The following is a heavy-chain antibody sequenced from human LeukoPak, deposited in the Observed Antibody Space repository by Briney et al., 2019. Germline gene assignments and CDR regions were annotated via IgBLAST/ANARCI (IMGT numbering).Heavy chain of an antibody. CDR1: GYTFSSYD. J-gene: IGHJ4*02. V-gene: IGHV1-8*03. CDR3: ARGDLRTGDSGSVLRDY. D-gene: IGHD1-26*01. Sequence: ASVKVSCKASGYTFSSYDINWVRQATGQGLEWMGWMNPNSGNTGYAQKFQGRVTITRDTSISTAYMELSSLRSEDTAVYYCARGDLRTGDSGSVLRDYWGQGTLVTVSS. CDR2: MNPNSGNT.